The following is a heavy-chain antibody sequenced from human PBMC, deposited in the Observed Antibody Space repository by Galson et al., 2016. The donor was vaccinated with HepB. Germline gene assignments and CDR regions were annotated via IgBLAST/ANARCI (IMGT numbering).Heavy chain of an antibody. CDR3: ARGIVILNFNAPDS. Sequence: TLSLTCTVSGGSISSKSYYWGWIRQPPGKGLEWIGSIYYSGSTYYNPSPKSRVTISVDTSKNQFSLELSSVTAADTAVYYCARGIVILNFNAPDSWGQGTLVTVSS. V-gene: IGHV4-39*07. CDR2: IYYSGST. CDR1: GGSISSKSYY. J-gene: IGHJ4*02. D-gene: IGHD2/OR15-2a*01.